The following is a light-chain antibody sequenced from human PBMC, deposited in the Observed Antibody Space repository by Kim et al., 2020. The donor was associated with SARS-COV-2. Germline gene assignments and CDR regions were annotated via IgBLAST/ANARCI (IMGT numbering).Light chain of an antibody. Sequence: PGQTARITCSGDALPKQYAYWYQQKPGQAPVLVIYKDSERPSGIPERFSGSSSGTTVTLTISGVQAEDEADYYCQSADSSGTWVFGGGTQLTVL. J-gene: IGLJ3*02. CDR2: KDS. CDR3: QSADSSGTWV. CDR1: ALPKQY. V-gene: IGLV3-25*03.